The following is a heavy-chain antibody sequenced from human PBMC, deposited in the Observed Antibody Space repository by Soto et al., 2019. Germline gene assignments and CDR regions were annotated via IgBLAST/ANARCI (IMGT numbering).Heavy chain of an antibody. CDR3: ARAYTGRLPRRADYYYAMGV. CDR2: IGAARDP. V-gene: IGHV3-13*05. D-gene: IGHD2-2*02. Sequence: PGESLKISCATSGFTFSNFDMHWVRQVPGKGLEWVSAIGAARDPYYLGSVKGRSTISRENAKNSVYLQMNDLRAGDSAVYYCARAYTGRLPRRADYYYAMGVWGQGTTVTVSS. J-gene: IGHJ6*02. CDR1: GFTFSNFD.